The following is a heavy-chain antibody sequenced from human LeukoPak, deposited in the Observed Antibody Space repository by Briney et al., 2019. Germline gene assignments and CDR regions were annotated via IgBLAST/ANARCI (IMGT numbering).Heavy chain of an antibody. Sequence: ASVKVSCKASGYTFTGYYMHWVRQAPGQGLEWMGRINPNSGNTGYAQKFQGRVTITRNTSISTAYMELSSLRSEDTAVYYCARGRRVGAWRDFDPWGQGTLVTVSS. CDR3: ARGRRVGAWRDFDP. J-gene: IGHJ5*02. CDR2: INPNSGNT. CDR1: GYTFTGYY. V-gene: IGHV1-8*03. D-gene: IGHD1-26*01.